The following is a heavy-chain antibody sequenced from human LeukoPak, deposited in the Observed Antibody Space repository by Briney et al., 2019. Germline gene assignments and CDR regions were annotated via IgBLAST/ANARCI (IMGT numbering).Heavy chain of an antibody. CDR2: INPNSGGT. D-gene: IGHD3-3*01. CDR3: ARDGGLRSRPVTYYYYYMDV. CDR1: GYTFTGYY. Sequence: GASVKVSCKASGYTFTGYYMHWVRQAPGQGLEWMGWINPNSGGTNYAQKFQGRVTMTRDTPISTAYMELSRLRSDDTAVYYCARDGGLRSRPVTYYYYYMDVWGKGTTVTVSS. V-gene: IGHV1-2*02. J-gene: IGHJ6*03.